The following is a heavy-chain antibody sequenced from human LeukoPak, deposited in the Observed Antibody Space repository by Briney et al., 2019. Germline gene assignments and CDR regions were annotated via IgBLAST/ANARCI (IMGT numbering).Heavy chain of an antibody. CDR1: GFTFSSYS. V-gene: IGHV3-64*01. D-gene: IGHD3-10*01. J-gene: IGHJ4*02. CDR2: ITNSGGHT. Sequence: GGSLRLSCAASGFTFSSYSMYWVRQAPGKGLEYVSAITNSGGHTYYANSVKGRFTISRDNSNNTLYPQMGSLRPEDTAMYYCARDSWFGESWGQGTLVTVST. CDR3: ARDSWFGES.